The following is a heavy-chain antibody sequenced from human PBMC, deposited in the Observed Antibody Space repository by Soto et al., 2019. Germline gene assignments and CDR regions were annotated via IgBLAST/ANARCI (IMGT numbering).Heavy chain of an antibody. CDR2: IYNSGGS. V-gene: IGHV4-30-4*01. CDR1: GASVRSGDYY. Sequence: QVQLQESGPGLVKPSQTLSLTCSVSGASVRSGDYYWSSIRQAPGKGLEWIGYIYNSGGSYYNPSLKGRLPISIDTSKHQFSLKLNSVTAADTDIYYCVGTGTTDDYWGRGNLVTVSS. D-gene: IGHD4-17*01. J-gene: IGHJ4*01. CDR3: VGTGTTDDY.